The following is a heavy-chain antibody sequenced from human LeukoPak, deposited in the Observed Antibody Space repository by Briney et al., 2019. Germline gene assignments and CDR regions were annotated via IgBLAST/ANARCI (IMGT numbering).Heavy chain of an antibody. D-gene: IGHD6-13*01. V-gene: IGHV3-48*01. CDR3: ARDYGAAAAYKYFQH. CDR1: GFTFSSYS. J-gene: IGHJ1*01. CDR2: IRSSSSTI. Sequence: PGGSLRLSCAASGFTFSSYSMNWVRQAPGKGLEGVSYIRSSSSTIYYADSVKGRFTISRDNAKNSLYLQMNSLRAEDTAVYYCARDYGAAAAYKYFQHWGQGTLVTVSS.